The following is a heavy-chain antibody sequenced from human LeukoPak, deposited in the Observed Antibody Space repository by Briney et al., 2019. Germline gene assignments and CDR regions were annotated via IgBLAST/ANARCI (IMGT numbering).Heavy chain of an antibody. CDR3: VSFYETY. CDR1: GNYW. V-gene: IGHV3-74*01. J-gene: IGHJ4*02. Sequence: GGSLKLSCAASGNYWMHWVRQAPGKGLVWVSHINSDGSWTSYADSVKGRFSISKDNAKNTVYLQMNSLRAEDTAVYYCVSFYETYWGRGTLVTVSS. D-gene: IGHD2/OR15-2a*01. CDR2: INSDGSWT.